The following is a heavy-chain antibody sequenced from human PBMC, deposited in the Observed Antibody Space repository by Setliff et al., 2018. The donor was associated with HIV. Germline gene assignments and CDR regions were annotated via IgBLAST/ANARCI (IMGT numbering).Heavy chain of an antibody. CDR3: ARDWRSGYDLNFDY. V-gene: IGHV3-7*01. CDR1: GFTFSSYW. D-gene: IGHD5-12*01. J-gene: IGHJ4*02. CDR2: IKKDGREK. Sequence: GGSLRLSCAASGFTFSSYWMNWVRQAPGKGLEWVANIKKDGREKYYVDSVKGRFTISRDNAKNSLYLQMNSLRAEDTAIYYCARDWRSGYDLNFDYWGQGTLVTVSS.